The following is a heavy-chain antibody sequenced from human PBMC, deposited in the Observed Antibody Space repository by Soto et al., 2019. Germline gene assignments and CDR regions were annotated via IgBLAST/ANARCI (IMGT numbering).Heavy chain of an antibody. CDR2: ISGSGDST. D-gene: IGHD6-19*01. J-gene: IGHJ4*02. Sequence: PGGSLRLSCAASGFTFSSYAMSWVRQAPGKGQEWVSVISGSGDSTYYADTVKGRFTISRDNSRNTLYLQMNSLRAGYSAKYYCAKEGTSGSYYFDYWGQGTLVTV. CDR1: GFTFSSYA. CDR3: AKEGTSGSYYFDY. V-gene: IGHV3-23*01.